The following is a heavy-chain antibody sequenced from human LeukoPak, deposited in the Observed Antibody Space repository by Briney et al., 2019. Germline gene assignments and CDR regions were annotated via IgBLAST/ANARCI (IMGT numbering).Heavy chain of an antibody. V-gene: IGHV3-48*01. Sequence: GGSLRLSCAASGFTFSSYSMNWVRQAPGKGLEWVSYISSSSSTIYYADSVKGRFTISRDNAKNSLYLQMNSLRAEDTAVYYCARDPTGNGYCGSTSCKTRGYFDYWGQGTLVTVSS. D-gene: IGHD2-2*03. CDR2: ISSSSSTI. CDR1: GFTFSSYS. CDR3: ARDPTGNGYCGSTSCKTRGYFDY. J-gene: IGHJ4*02.